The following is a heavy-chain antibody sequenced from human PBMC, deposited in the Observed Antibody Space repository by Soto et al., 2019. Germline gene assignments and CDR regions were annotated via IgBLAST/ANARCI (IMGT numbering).Heavy chain of an antibody. Sequence: QVQLVQSGAEVKRPGSSVKVSCESSGDTFNSYVISWVRQAPGQGLEWMGGIIPIIGVTHYAQKFQGRVTISARSSTGTAYMELTNLGFEDTALYYCARALLGAKAADNWGQGTLLIGSS. CDR1: GDTFNSYV. J-gene: IGHJ1*01. CDR2: IIPIIGVT. D-gene: IGHD2-15*01. CDR3: ARALLGAKAADN. V-gene: IGHV1-69*17.